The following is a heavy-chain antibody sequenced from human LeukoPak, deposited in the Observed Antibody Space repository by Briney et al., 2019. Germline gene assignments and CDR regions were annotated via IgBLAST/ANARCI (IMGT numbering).Heavy chain of an antibody. J-gene: IGHJ4*02. CDR2: ISGSGST. Sequence: PSETLSLTCAVSGGSISGYHWSWLRQPAGKGLEWMGRISGSGSTDYNPSLKSRVTMSVDTSKNQFSLKLNSVTAADTAVYYCAREGRSSTPGYWGQGTLATVSS. D-gene: IGHD2-15*01. V-gene: IGHV4-4*07. CDR1: GGSISGYH. CDR3: AREGRSSTPGY.